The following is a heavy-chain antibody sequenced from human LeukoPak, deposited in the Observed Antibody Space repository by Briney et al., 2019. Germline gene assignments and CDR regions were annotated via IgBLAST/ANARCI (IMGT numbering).Heavy chain of an antibody. CDR1: GGSISSGSYY. Sequence: SETLSLTCTVSGGSISSGSYYWSWIRQPAGKGLEWIGRIYTSGSTNYNPSLKSRVTMSVDTSKNQFSLKLSSVTAADTAVYYCARVSGSPLWSQGTMVTVSS. D-gene: IGHD1-26*01. V-gene: IGHV4-61*02. CDR2: IYTSGST. J-gene: IGHJ3*01. CDR3: ARVSGSPL.